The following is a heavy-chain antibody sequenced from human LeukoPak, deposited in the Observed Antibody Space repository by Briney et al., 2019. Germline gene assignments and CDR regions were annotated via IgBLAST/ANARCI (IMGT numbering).Heavy chain of an antibody. CDR1: GITFSSYG. Sequence: GGSLRLSCAASGITFSSYGMHWVRLAPGKGLEWVAVIWYDGSDKYYVDSVKGRFTISRDNSKNTLYLQMNSLRAEDTAFYYCARESRDAFDIWGQGTMVTVSS. CDR2: IWYDGSDK. CDR3: ARESRDAFDI. V-gene: IGHV3-33*01. J-gene: IGHJ3*02.